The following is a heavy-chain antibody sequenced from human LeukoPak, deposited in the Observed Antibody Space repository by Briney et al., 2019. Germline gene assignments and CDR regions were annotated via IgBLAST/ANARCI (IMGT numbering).Heavy chain of an antibody. CDR1: GLTFSTYT. D-gene: IGHD1-14*01. Sequence: GGSLRLSCAASGLTFSTYTMNWVRQAPGKGLEWVSSIISSGSYIYYADSVKGRFTISRDNAKNSLYLQMDSLRAEDTAVYCCARAQTIDYWGQGTLVTVSS. CDR3: ARAQTIDY. J-gene: IGHJ4*02. V-gene: IGHV3-21*01. CDR2: IISSGSYI.